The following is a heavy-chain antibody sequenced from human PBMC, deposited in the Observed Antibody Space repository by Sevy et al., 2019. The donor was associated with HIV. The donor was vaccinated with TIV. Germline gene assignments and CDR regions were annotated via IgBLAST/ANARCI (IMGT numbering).Heavy chain of an antibody. J-gene: IGHJ6*02. CDR3: AKGKGYCSGGSCPGKYYYYYYGMDV. D-gene: IGHD2-15*01. CDR1: GFTFSSYG. CDR2: IRYDGSNK. V-gene: IGHV3-30*02. Sequence: GGSLRLSCAASGFTFSSYGMHWVRQAPGKGLEWVAFIRYDGSNKYYADSVKGRFTISRDNSKNTLYLQMNSLRAEDTAVYYCAKGKGYCSGGSCPGKYYYYYYGMDVWGQGTTVTVSS.